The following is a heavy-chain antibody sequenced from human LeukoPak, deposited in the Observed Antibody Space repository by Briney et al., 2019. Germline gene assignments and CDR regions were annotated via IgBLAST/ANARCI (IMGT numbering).Heavy chain of an antibody. J-gene: IGHJ3*02. D-gene: IGHD3/OR15-3a*01. CDR3: AKAVMGTGYYGAFDI. Sequence: CAXXGXXXXDYXMXXVRHAPGKGLEWVSGISWNSGSTGYADSVKGRFTISRDNAKNSLYLQMNSLRAEDTALYYCAKAVMGTGYYGAFDIWGQGTMVTVSS. CDR2: ISWNSGST. CDR1: GXXXXDYX. V-gene: IGHV3-9*01.